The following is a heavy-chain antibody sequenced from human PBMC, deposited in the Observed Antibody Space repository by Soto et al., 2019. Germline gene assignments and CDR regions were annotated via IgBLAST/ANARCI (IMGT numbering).Heavy chain of an antibody. CDR1: GGSISSSSYY. V-gene: IGHV4-39*01. CDR2: IYYSGST. Sequence: SETLSLTCTVSGGSISSSSYYWGWIRQPPGKGLEWIGSIYYSGSTYYNPSLKSRVTISVDTSKNQFSLKLSSVTAADTAVYYCARHRTYSYGSGSYYFPNWFDPWGQGTLVTVSS. D-gene: IGHD3-10*01. CDR3: ARHRTYSYGSGSYYFPNWFDP. J-gene: IGHJ5*02.